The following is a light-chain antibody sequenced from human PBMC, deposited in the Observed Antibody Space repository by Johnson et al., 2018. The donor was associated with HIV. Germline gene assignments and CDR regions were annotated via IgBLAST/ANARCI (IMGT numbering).Light chain of an antibody. CDR3: GAWDSSLSAYV. V-gene: IGLV1-51*02. J-gene: IGLJ1*01. Sequence: QSVLTQPPSVSAAPGQKVTISCSGSSSNIGNNYVSWYQQFPGTAPKLLIYEKNKRPSGIPDRFSASKSGTSATLVITGLQTGDEADYYCGAWDSSLSAYVFGTGTKVTVL. CDR2: EKN. CDR1: SSNIGNNY.